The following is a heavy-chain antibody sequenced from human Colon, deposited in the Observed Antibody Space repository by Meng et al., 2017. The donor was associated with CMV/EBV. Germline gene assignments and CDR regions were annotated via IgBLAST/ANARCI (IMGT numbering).Heavy chain of an antibody. V-gene: IGHV3-74*01. D-gene: IGHD6-13*01. CDR2: INKDGGSI. CDR3: ARGWPPDY. J-gene: IGHJ4*02. Sequence: GGSLRLSCTASGFTFRSYWMHWVRQAPGKGLVWVSRINKDGGSITYADSLKGRFTVSRDNAQNSGYLQMNSLTAEDTAVYFCARGWPPDYWGQGTLVTVSS. CDR1: GFTFRSYW.